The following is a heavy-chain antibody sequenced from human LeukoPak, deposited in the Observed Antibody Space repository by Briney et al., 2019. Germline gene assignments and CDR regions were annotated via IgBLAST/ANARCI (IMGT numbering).Heavy chain of an antibody. J-gene: IGHJ4*02. CDR3: ALAPMGQWLVHRYYFDY. CDR2: TYYRSKWYN. D-gene: IGHD6-19*01. CDR1: GDSVSSNSAA. V-gene: IGHV6-1*01. Sequence: SQTLSLTCAISGDSVSSNSAAWNWIRQSPSSGLEWLGRTYYRSKWYNDYAVSVKSRITINPDTSKNQFSLQLNSVTPEDTAVYYCALAPMGQWLVHRYYFDYWGQGTLVTVSS.